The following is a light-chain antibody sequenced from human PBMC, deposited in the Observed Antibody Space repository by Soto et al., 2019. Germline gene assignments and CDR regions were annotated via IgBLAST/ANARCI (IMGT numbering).Light chain of an antibody. V-gene: IGLV1-44*01. CDR2: TNT. CDR3: ASWDDSLNGPV. Sequence: QSVLTQPPSASGTPGQRVTISCSGSSSNVGGNPVNWYQHVPTTAPKLLIYTNTQRPSGVPDRFSGSKSGTSASLAISGLQSEDEADYYWASWDDSLNGPVFGTGTKVTVL. CDR1: SSNVGGNP. J-gene: IGLJ1*01.